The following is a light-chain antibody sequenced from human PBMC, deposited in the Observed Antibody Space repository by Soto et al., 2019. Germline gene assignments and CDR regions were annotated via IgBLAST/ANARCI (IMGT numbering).Light chain of an antibody. Sequence: QPVLTQPPSVSGAPGQRVTISCTGSSSNIGAGYDVHWYQQLPGTAPKLLIYGNSNRPSGVPDRFSGSKSGTSASLAITGLQAEDEADYYCQSYDSSLSDWVFGGGTTLTVL. CDR3: QSYDSSLSDWV. CDR2: GNS. V-gene: IGLV1-40*01. J-gene: IGLJ3*02. CDR1: SSNIGAGYD.